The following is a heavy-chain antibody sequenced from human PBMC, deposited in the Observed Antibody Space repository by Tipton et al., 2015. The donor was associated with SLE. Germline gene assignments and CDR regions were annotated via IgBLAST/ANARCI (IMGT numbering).Heavy chain of an antibody. CDR3: AREWAHDAFDI. CDR1: GGSFSGYY. D-gene: IGHD2-8*01. Sequence: TLSLTCAVYGGSFSGYYWSWIRQPPGKGLEWIGEINHSGGTNYNPSLKSRVTISVDTSKNQFSLKLSSVTAADTAVYYCAREWAHDAFDIWGQGTMVTVSS. CDR2: INHSGGT. J-gene: IGHJ3*02. V-gene: IGHV4-34*01.